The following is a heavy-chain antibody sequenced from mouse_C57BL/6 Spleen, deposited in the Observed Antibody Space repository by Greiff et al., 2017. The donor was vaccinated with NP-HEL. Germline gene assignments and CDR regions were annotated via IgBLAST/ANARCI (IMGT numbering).Heavy chain of an antibody. CDR3: ARRGPYDYGRYFDV. D-gene: IGHD2-4*01. V-gene: IGHV5-17*01. Sequence: EVKLVESGGGLVKPGGSLKLSCAASGFPFSDYGMHWVRQAPEKGLEWVAYISSGSSTIYYAAPVKGRFTISRDNAKNTLFLQMTSLRSEDTAMYYCARRGPYDYGRYFDVWGTGTTVTVSS. CDR2: ISSGSSTI. J-gene: IGHJ1*03. CDR1: GFPFSDYG.